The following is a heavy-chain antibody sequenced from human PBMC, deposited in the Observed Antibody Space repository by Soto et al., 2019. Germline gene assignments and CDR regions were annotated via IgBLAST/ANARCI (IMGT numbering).Heavy chain of an antibody. CDR2: IYSSGST. V-gene: IGHV4-59*01. CDR3: ARGLTGSPIPGEY. J-gene: IGHJ4*02. CDR1: GGSIGSYY. Sequence: PSETLSLTCSVSGGSIGSYYWSWIRQPPGKGLEWIGYIYSSGSTSYNPSLKSRVTISVDTSKNQFSLKVSSVTAADTAVYYCARGLTGSPIPGEYWGQGTLVTVSS. D-gene: IGHD3-16*01.